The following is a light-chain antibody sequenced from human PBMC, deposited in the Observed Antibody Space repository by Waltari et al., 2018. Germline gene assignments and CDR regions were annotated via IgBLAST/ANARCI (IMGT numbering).Light chain of an antibody. V-gene: IGKV4-1*01. CDR2: WAS. CDR1: QDVLYNYDKDNY. J-gene: IGKJ1*01. CDR3: QQYYTTPLT. Sequence: DSVMTQSPDSLAVSLGERANINCRSSQDVLYNYDKDNYLAWYQQKPGQPPKLLIYWASTRASGVPDRFSGSGSGTDLTLTISSLQAEDVALYYCQQYYTTPLTFGQGTRVEI.